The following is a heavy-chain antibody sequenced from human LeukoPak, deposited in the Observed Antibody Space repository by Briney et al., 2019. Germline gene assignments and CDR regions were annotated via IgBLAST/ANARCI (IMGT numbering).Heavy chain of an antibody. Sequence: SETLSLTCTVSGYSISSGYYWGWIRQPPGKGLEWIGNIYHSGSIYYNPSLKSRVTISVDTSRGHFSLKLSSATAADTAVYYCARGERLGPDFWGQGTLVTVSS. CDR1: GYSISSGYY. V-gene: IGHV4-38-2*02. CDR2: IYHSGSI. J-gene: IGHJ4*02. CDR3: ARGERLGPDF. D-gene: IGHD1-1*01.